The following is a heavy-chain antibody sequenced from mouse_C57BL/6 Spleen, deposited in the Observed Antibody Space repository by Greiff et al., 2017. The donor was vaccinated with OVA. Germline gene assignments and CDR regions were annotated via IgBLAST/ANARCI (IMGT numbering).Heavy chain of an antibody. CDR3: ARTGYSKGYYFDY. V-gene: IGHV1-82*01. CDR1: GYAFSSSW. CDR2: IYPGDGDT. J-gene: IGHJ2*01. D-gene: IGHD2-5*01. Sequence: VQLQESGPELVKPGASVKISCKASGYAFSSSWMNWVKQRPGKGLEWIGRIYPGDGDTNYNGKFKGKATLTADKSSSTAYMQLSSLTSEDSAVYFCARTGYSKGYYFDYWGQGTTLTVSS.